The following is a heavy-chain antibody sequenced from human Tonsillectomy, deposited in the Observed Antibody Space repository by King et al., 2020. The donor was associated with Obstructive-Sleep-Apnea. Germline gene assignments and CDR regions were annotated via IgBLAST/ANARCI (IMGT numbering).Heavy chain of an antibody. CDR3: AKGDDYYDSSGSSGVFDY. V-gene: IGHV3-9*01. J-gene: IGHJ4*02. CDR1: GFTFDDYA. D-gene: IGHD3-22*01. Sequence: VQLVESGGGLVQPGRSLRLSCAASGFTFDDYAMHWVRQAPGKGLEWVSGISWNSGSIGYADSVKGRFTIPRDNAKNSLYLQMNSLRAEDTALFYCAKGDDYYDSSGSSGVFDYWGQGTLVTVSS. CDR2: ISWNSGSI.